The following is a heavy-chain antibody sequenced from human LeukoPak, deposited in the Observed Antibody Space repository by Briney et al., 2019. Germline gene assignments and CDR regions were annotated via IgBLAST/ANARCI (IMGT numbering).Heavy chain of an antibody. D-gene: IGHD6-13*01. CDR3: AIDTIAARGHYYYYYMDV. V-gene: IGHV1-69*05. Sequence: GASVKVSCKASGGTISSYAISWVRQAPGQGLEWMGGIIPIFGTANYAQKFQGRVTITTDESTSTAYMELSSLRSEDTAVYYCAIDTIAARGHYYYYYMDVWGKGTTVTVSS. CDR1: GGTISSYA. J-gene: IGHJ6*03. CDR2: IIPIFGTA.